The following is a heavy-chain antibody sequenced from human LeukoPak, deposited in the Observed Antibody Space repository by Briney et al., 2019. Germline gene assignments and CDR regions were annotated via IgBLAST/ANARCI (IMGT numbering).Heavy chain of an antibody. CDR1: GFTFSSYS. CDR3: AKSGLNRFDY. V-gene: IGHV3-23*01. CDR2: ISGRDDSA. J-gene: IGHJ4*02. D-gene: IGHD2-15*01. Sequence: GGSLRLSCAASGFTFSSYSMNWVRQAPGKGLEWVSTISGRDDSAYYADSVKGRFTISRDNSKNTLYLQVNSLGAEDTAVYYCAKSGLNRFDYWGQGTLVTVSS.